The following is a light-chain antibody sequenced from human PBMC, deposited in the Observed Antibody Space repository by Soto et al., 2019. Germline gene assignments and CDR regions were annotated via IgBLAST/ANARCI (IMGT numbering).Light chain of an antibody. CDR1: SSNIGSYI. J-gene: IGLJ2*01. CDR2: SSN. CDR3: AAWDDSLSAVL. V-gene: IGLV1-47*01. Sequence: QSVLIQPPSASGTPGQRVTISCSGSSSNIGSYIVYWYQKLPGTAPKLLVYSSNQRPSGVPDRFSDSKSGTSASLAISGLRSEDEADYFCAAWDDSLSAVLFGGGTKLTVL.